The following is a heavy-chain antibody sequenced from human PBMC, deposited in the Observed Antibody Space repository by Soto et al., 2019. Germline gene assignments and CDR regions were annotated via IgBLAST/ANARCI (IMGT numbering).Heavy chain of an antibody. V-gene: IGHV3-23*01. CDR1: GFTFSSYA. J-gene: IGHJ4*02. D-gene: IGHD3-10*01. CDR3: AKGRGFITAIYYASDY. CDR2: ISGSGGST. Sequence: GGSLRLSCAASGFTFSSYAMSWVRQAPGKGLEWVSAISGSGGSTYYADSVKGRFTISRDNSKNTLYLQMNSLRAEDTAVYYCAKGRGFITAIYYASDYWGQGTLVTVPQ.